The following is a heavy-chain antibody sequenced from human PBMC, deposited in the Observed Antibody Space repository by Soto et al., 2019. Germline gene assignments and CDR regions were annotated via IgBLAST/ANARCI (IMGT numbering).Heavy chain of an antibody. CDR2: FDPEDGET. CDR3: ATRVTTPPGIFDY. CDR1: GYTLTELS. J-gene: IGHJ4*02. D-gene: IGHD4-17*01. V-gene: IGHV1-24*01. Sequence: ASVKVPCKVSGYTLTELSIHWVRQAPGKGLEWMGGFDPEDGETSYAQKCQGRVTMTEVTSTDTAYMELSSLRSEDTAVYYCATRVTTPPGIFDYWGQGTLVTVSS.